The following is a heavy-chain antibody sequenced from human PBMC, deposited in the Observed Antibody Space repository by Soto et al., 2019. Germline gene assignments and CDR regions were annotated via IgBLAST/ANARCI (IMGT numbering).Heavy chain of an antibody. CDR1: GGSITSDDYY. D-gene: IGHD2-21*02. Sequence: QVQLQESGPGLVKPSQSLSLTCTVSGGSITSDDYYWSWIRQPPGRGLEWIGYIFYSGSTHYNPSFKSRFIISLDTSKKQVSLKLSSMTAADTAVYYCASANCGGDCSYRHDRYYFESWGQGTLVTVSS. V-gene: IGHV4-30-4*01. J-gene: IGHJ4*02. CDR2: IFYSGST. CDR3: ASANCGGDCSYRHDRYYFES.